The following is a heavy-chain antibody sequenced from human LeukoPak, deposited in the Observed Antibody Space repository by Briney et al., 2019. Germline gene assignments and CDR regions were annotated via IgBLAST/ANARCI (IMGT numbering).Heavy chain of an antibody. Sequence: PSETLSLTCTVSGGSISSSSYYWGWIRQPPGKGLEWIGSIYYSGSTYYNPSLKSRVTISVDTSKNQFSLKLSSVTAADTAVYYCARTGRITMVRGVPNWFDPWGQGTLVTVSS. CDR1: GGSISSSSYY. CDR3: ARTGRITMVRGVPNWFDP. CDR2: IYYSGST. J-gene: IGHJ5*02. V-gene: IGHV4-39*01. D-gene: IGHD3-10*01.